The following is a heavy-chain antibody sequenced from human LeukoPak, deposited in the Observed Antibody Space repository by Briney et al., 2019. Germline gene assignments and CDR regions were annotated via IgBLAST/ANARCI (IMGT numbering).Heavy chain of an antibody. D-gene: IGHD3-10*01. CDR1: GGSISSSSYY. CDR2: IYYSGST. CDR3: ARRPYGSGSYVDY. J-gene: IGHJ4*02. Sequence: SETLSLTCTVSGGSISSSSYYWGWIRQPPGKGLEWIGSIYYSGSTYYNPSLKSRVTISVDTSKNQFSLKLSSVTAADTAVYYCARRPYGSGSYVDYWGQGTLVTVSS. V-gene: IGHV4-39*01.